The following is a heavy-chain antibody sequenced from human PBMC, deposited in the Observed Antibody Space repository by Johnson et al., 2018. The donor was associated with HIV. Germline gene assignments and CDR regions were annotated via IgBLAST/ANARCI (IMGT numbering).Heavy chain of an antibody. CDR1: GFTFSSYA. V-gene: IGHV3-23*04. CDR2: ISGSGGST. J-gene: IGHJ3*02. Sequence: VQLVESGGGLVQPGGSLRLSCAASGFTFSSYAMSWVRQAPGKGLEWVSAISGSGGSTYYADSVKGRFPISRDNSKNTLSLQMNSLRTEDTAVYYCARDLRPAFDIWGQGTMVTVSS. CDR3: ARDLRPAFDI. D-gene: IGHD6-6*01.